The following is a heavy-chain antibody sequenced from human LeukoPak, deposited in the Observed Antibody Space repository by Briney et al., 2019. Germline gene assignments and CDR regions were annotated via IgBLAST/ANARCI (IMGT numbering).Heavy chain of an antibody. J-gene: IGHJ5*02. D-gene: IGHD5-12*01. Sequence: GGSLRLSCAASGFTFSSYAMHWVRQAPGKGLEWVAVISYDGSNKYYADSVKGRFTISRHNSKNTLYLQMNSLRAEDTAVYYCARGGYSGYDPWGQGTLVTVSS. CDR1: GFTFSSYA. CDR2: ISYDGSNK. CDR3: ARGGYSGYDP. V-gene: IGHV3-30*01.